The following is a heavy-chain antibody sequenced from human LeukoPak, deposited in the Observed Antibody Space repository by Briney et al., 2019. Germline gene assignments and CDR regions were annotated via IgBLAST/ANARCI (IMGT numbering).Heavy chain of an antibody. Sequence: PGGSLRLSCAASGFTFSSYSMNWVRQAPGKGLEWVSYISSSSSTIYYADSVKGRFTISRDKSKNTLYLQMNDLRPEDTAVYYCARDPPAVAINTYGWGQGTLVTVSS. D-gene: IGHD2-15*01. CDR3: ARDPPAVAINTYG. V-gene: IGHV3-48*01. CDR1: GFTFSSYS. CDR2: ISSSSSTI. J-gene: IGHJ4*02.